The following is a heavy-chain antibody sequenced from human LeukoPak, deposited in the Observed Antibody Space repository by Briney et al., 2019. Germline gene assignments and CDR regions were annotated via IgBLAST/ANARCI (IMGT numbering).Heavy chain of an antibody. CDR1: GFTFSSYG. J-gene: IGHJ4*02. CDR3: ARDDY. CDR2: IWHDGSNK. Sequence: GGSLRLSCAASGFTFSSYGMHWVRQAPGKGLEWVAFIWHDGSNKYYVDSVKGRFTISRDNSKNTLYLQMNSLRAEDTAVYYCARDDYWGQGTLVTVS. V-gene: IGHV3-30*02.